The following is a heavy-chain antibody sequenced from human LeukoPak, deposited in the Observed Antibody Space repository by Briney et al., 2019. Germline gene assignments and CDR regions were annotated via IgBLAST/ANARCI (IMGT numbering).Heavy chain of an antibody. D-gene: IGHD3-22*01. CDR3: AKVGEYYYDSSGYYAEYFQH. Sequence: GGSLRLSCAASGFTFSSYDMSWVRQAPGKGLEWVSAINGSCGSTYYADSVKGRFTISRDNSKNALYLQMNSLRAEDTAVYYCAKVGEYYYDSSGYYAEYFQHWGQGTLVTVSS. V-gene: IGHV3-23*01. CDR1: GFTFSSYD. J-gene: IGHJ1*01. CDR2: INGSCGST.